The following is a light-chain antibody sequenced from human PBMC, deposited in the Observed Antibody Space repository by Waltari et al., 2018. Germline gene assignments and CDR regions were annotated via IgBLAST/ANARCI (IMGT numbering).Light chain of an antibody. Sequence: DIQMTQSPSTLSASVGDRVTITCRASQTINTWLAWYQQKPGKAPNLLIYRTSTLESGVPSRFSGSGSGTEFTLTISSQQPDDFATYYCQQAWTFGQGTKVEIK. V-gene: IGKV1-5*03. CDR3: QQAWT. CDR1: QTINTW. J-gene: IGKJ1*01. CDR2: RTS.